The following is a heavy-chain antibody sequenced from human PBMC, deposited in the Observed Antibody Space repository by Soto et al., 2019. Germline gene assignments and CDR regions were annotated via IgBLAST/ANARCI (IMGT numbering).Heavy chain of an antibody. D-gene: IGHD3-9*01. CDR2: FDPEDGET. CDR1: GYTLTELS. Sequence: ASVKVSCKVSGYTLTELSMHWVRQAPGKGLEWKGGFDPEDGETIYAQKFQGRVTMTEDTSTDTAYMELSSLRSEDTAVYYCVTQGYDILTGYYGAHMDVWGKGTTVTVSS. J-gene: IGHJ6*03. CDR3: VTQGYDILTGYYGAHMDV. V-gene: IGHV1-24*01.